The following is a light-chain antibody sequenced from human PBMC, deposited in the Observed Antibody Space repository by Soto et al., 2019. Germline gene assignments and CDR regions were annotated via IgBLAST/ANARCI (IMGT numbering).Light chain of an antibody. J-gene: IGKJ4*01. Sequence: DGVMTQSQESLAVSLGERATINCKSSQSVLYSSNNKNYLAWYQHKPGQPPKLLLYWASMRESGVPDRISGSGSGTDFTLTINSLQAEDVAVYYCQQFHSYPLTFGGGTNADI. CDR1: QSVLYSSNNKNY. CDR2: WAS. CDR3: QQFHSYPLT. V-gene: IGKV4-1*01.